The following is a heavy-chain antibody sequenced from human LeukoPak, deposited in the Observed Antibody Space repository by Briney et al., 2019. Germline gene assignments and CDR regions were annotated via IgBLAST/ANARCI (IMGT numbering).Heavy chain of an antibody. CDR1: GFTFTNYA. D-gene: IGHD6-19*01. V-gene: IGHV3-23*01. J-gene: IGHJ6*03. Sequence: GGSLRLSCAASGFTFTNYAMTWVRQAPGKGLEWVSGISGSGTSTYYADSVKGRFTISRDNAKNSLYLQMNSLRAEDTAVYYCARPGYSSGWYLGHYYMDVWGKGTTVTVSS. CDR2: ISGSGTST. CDR3: ARPGYSSGWYLGHYYMDV.